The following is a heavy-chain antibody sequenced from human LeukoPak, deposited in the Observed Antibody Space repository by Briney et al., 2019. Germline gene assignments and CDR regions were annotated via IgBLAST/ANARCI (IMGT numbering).Heavy chain of an antibody. CDR1: GGSISSYY. D-gene: IGHD2-15*01. CDR2: IYYSGST. CDR3: ARIFCSDVTCYPDY. V-gene: IGHV4-59*08. J-gene: IGHJ4*02. Sequence: SETLSLTCTVSGGSISSYYWSWIRQPPGKGLEWIGYIYYSGSTNYNPSLKSRVTISVDTSKNQFSLKLSSVTAADTAVYYCARIFCSDVTCYPDYWGQGTLVTVSS.